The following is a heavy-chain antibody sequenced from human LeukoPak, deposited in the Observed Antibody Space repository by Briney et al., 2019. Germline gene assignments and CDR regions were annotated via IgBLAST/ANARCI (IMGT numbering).Heavy chain of an antibody. CDR1: GYTFTGYY. CDR2: INPNSGGT. D-gene: IGHD3-22*01. CDR3: ARXXRDDSSGYYYRPFDY. J-gene: IGHJ4*02. V-gene: IGHV1-2*02. Sequence: ASVKVSCKASGYTFTGYYMHWVRQAPGQGLEWMGWINPNSGGTNYAQKFQGRVTMTRDTSISTAYMELSRLRSDDTAVYYCARXXRDDSSGYYYRPFDYWGQGTLVTVSS.